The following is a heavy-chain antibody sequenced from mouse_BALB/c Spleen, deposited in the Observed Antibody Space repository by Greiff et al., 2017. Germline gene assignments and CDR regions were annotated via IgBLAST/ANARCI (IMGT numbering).Heavy chain of an antibody. CDR2: ISSGSSTI. D-gene: IGHD1-1*01. CDR1: GFTFSSFG. V-gene: IGHV5-17*02. CDR3: AREDYYGRGAMDY. J-gene: IGHJ4*01. Sequence: DVHLVESGGGLVQPGGSRKLSCAASGFTFSSFGMHWVRQAPEKGLEWVAYISSGSSTIYYADTVKGRFTISRDNPKNTLFLQMTSLRSEDTAMYYCAREDYYGRGAMDYWGQGTSVTVSS.